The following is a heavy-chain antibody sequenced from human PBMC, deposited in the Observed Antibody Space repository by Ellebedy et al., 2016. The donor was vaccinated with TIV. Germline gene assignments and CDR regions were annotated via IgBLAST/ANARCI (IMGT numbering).Heavy chain of an antibody. D-gene: IGHD2-15*01. V-gene: IGHV1-3*01. Sequence: AASVKVSCKASGYTFTSYAMHWVRQAPGQRLEWMGWINAGNGNTKYSQKFQGRVTITADKSTSTAYMELSSLRSEDTAVYYCARSDSTGLVVFDYWGQGTLVTVSS. J-gene: IGHJ4*02. CDR1: GYTFTSYA. CDR2: INAGNGNT. CDR3: ARSDSTGLVVFDY.